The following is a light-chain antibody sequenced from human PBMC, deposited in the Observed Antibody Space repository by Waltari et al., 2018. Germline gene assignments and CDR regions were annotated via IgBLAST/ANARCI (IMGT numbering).Light chain of an antibody. Sequence: ERGMTQSPATVSVSPGERATGSCRASQSVSSNLAWSQPNTGQPARLLIYGASTRAPGIPARFSGSGSGTEFTLPISSMQSEDFAVYYCQQYNNWPPWTFGQGTKVEIK. J-gene: IGKJ1*01. CDR2: GAS. V-gene: IGKV3-15*01. CDR1: QSVSSN. CDR3: QQYNNWPPWT.